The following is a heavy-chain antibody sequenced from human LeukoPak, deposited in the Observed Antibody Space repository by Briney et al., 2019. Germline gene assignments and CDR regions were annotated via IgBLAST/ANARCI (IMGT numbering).Heavy chain of an antibody. CDR1: GYTFTGYY. D-gene: IGHD2-15*01. V-gene: IGHV1-2*04. CDR3: ARGSSGGSCYSCWFDP. Sequence: ASVKVSCKASGYTFTGYYMHWVRQAPGQGLEWMGWINPNSGSTNYAQKFQGWVTMTRDTSISTAYMELSRLRSDDTAVYYCARGSSGGSCYSCWFDPWGQGTLVTVSS. J-gene: IGHJ5*02. CDR2: INPNSGST.